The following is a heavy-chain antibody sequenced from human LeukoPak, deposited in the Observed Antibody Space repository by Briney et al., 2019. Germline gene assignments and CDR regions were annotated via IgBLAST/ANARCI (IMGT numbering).Heavy chain of an antibody. J-gene: IGHJ4*02. V-gene: IGHV1-2*02. CDR1: GYTFTGYY. Sequence: ASVKVSCKASGYTFTGYYMHWVRQVPGQGLEWMGCINLNNGVTNCAQMFQGRVTMTRDTSINTAYMELSRLRSDDTAVYYCARDLAADLDYWGQGTLVSVSS. CDR2: INLNNGVT. CDR3: ARDLAADLDY. D-gene: IGHD6-13*01.